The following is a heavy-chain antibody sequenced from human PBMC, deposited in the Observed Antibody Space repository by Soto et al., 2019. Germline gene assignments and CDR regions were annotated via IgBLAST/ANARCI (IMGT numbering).Heavy chain of an antibody. V-gene: IGHV3-72*01. CDR3: ARTKSYGAYEV. CDR1: GFTLSDYY. CDR2: SRDKANSFST. D-gene: IGHD3-10*01. J-gene: IGHJ3*01. Sequence: EVKLVESGGGLVQPGGSLRLSCAVSGFTLSDYYIDWVRRAPGKGLEWLARSRDKANSFSTDYAASVKGRLSISRDDSGSSVFLQMNSLRTEETALYYCARTKSYGAYEVWGQGTVVIVSS.